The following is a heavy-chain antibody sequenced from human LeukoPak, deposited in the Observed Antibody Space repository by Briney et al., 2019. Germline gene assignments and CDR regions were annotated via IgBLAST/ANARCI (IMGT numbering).Heavy chain of an antibody. Sequence: PSETLSLTCAVYGGSFSGYYWSWIRQPPGKGLEWIGEINHSGSTNYNPSLKSRVTISVDTSKNQISLKLSSVTAADTAVYYCARGRYYGSGSYGYWGQGTLVTVSS. V-gene: IGHV4-34*01. D-gene: IGHD3-10*01. CDR1: GGSFSGYY. J-gene: IGHJ4*02. CDR2: INHSGST. CDR3: ARGRYYGSGSYGY.